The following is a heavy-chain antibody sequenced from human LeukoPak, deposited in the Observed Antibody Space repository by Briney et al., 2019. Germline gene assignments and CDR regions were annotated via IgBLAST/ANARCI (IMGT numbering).Heavy chain of an antibody. CDR3: ARGPVAMALRERAYYFDY. CDR1: GYTFTSYA. Sequence: ASVKVSCKASGYTFTSYAMHWVRQAPGQRLEWMGWINAGNGNTKYSQKFQGRVTITRDTSASTAYMELSSLRSEDTAVYYCARGPVAMALRERAYYFDYWGQGTLVTVSS. D-gene: IGHD5-12*01. CDR2: INAGNGNT. J-gene: IGHJ4*02. V-gene: IGHV1-3*01.